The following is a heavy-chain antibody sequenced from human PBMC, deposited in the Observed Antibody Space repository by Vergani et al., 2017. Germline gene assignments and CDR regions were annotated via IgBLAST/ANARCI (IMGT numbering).Heavy chain of an antibody. J-gene: IGHJ6*04. CDR1: GFTFSSYA. V-gene: IGHV3-23*01. Sequence: EVQLLESGGDLVQPGGSLRLSCAASGFTFSSYAMSWVRQAPGKGLEWVSTISGSGGSTYYADSVKGRFTISRDNSKNTLFLQMNSLRAEDTAVYYCAKDLYTDSSSLTLFYYYYGMDVWGKGP. D-gene: IGHD6-13*01. CDR2: ISGSGGST. CDR3: AKDLYTDSSSLTLFYYYYGMDV.